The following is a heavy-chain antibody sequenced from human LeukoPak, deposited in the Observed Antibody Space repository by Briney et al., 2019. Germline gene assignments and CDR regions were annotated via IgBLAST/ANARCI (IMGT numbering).Heavy chain of an antibody. D-gene: IGHD1-20*01. CDR2: VNPDGSAT. Sequence: GGSLRLSCAASGFTFRNSWMHWVRQGPGKGLVWVSRVNPDGSATTYADSVKGRFTISRDNAKKTLYLQMNSLRAEDTAVYYRARSLIGSDDYWGQGSLVTVSS. CDR1: GFTFRNSW. J-gene: IGHJ4*02. V-gene: IGHV3-74*01. CDR3: ARSLIGSDDY.